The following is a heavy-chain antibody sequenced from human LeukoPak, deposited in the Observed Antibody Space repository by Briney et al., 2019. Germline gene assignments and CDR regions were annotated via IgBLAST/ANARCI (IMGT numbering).Heavy chain of an antibody. Sequence: GGSLRLSCAASGFTFDYYGMTWVRQAPGKGLEWVSGINWNGGSTDYADSVKGRFTISRDNAKNSLYLQMNSLRAEDTAVYYCARGLPYYDVWGQGTLVTVSS. V-gene: IGHV3-20*04. CDR1: GFTFDYYG. J-gene: IGHJ4*02. CDR3: ARGLPYYDV. D-gene: IGHD3-10*02. CDR2: INWNGGST.